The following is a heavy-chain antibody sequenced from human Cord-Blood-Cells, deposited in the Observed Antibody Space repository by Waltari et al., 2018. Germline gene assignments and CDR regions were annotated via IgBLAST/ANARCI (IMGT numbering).Heavy chain of an antibody. CDR2: IYTSGST. D-gene: IGHD6-6*01. Sequence: QVQLQESGPGLVKPSETLSLTCPVSGGSISSYYWSWIRQPAGKGLEWIGRIYTSGSTNYNPSLKSRVTMSVDTSKNQFSLKLSSVTAADTAVYYCARDLSNLAARPEFDAFDIWGQGTMVTVSS. CDR1: GGSISSYY. J-gene: IGHJ3*02. V-gene: IGHV4-4*07. CDR3: ARDLSNLAARPEFDAFDI.